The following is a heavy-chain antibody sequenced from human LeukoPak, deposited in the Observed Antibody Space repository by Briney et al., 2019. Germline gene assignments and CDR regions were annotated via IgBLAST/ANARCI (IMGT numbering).Heavy chain of an antibody. Sequence: GGSLRLSCAASGFTFSSYSMNWVRQAPGKGLEWVSYISSSSSTIHYADSVKGRFTISRDNAKNSLYLQMNSLRAEDTAVYYCARESPSITIFGVAPHFDYWGQGTLVTVSS. CDR1: GFTFSSYS. CDR3: ARESPSITIFGVAPHFDY. D-gene: IGHD3-3*01. V-gene: IGHV3-48*01. J-gene: IGHJ4*02. CDR2: ISSSSSTI.